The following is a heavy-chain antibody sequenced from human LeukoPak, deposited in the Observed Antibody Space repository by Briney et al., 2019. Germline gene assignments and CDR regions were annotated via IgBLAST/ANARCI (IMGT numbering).Heavy chain of an antibody. V-gene: IGHV4-39*01. D-gene: IGHD3-10*01. Sequence: PSETLSLTCTVSGGSISGSIYFWGWIRPPPGKGLEWIGSIYYTGSTYYNPSLKSRVTISIDTSKNQFSLNLSSVTAADTAVYYCARRRGSGTYYFDYWGQGTLVTVSS. CDR1: GGSISGSIYF. CDR2: IYYTGST. CDR3: ARRRGSGTYYFDY. J-gene: IGHJ4*02.